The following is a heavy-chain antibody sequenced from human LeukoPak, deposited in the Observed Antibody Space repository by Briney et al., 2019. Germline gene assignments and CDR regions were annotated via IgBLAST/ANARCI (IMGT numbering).Heavy chain of an antibody. CDR3: ASKSGYSSGWYVDY. D-gene: IGHD6-19*01. Sequence: SETLSLTCTVSGGSTSSYYWSWIRQPPGKGLELIGYIYYSGSTNYNPSLKSRVTISVDTSKNQFSLKLSSVTAADTAVYYCASKSGYSSGWYVDYWGQGTLVTVSS. CDR1: GGSTSSYY. J-gene: IGHJ4*02. V-gene: IGHV4-59*12. CDR2: IYYSGST.